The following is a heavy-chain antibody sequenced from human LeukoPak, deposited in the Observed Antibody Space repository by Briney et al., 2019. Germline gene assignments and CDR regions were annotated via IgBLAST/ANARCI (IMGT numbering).Heavy chain of an antibody. CDR1: GGSITTRDC. V-gene: IGHV4-4*02. CDR2: ICLDGRI. CDR3: ASQGGLRNDF. J-gene: IGHJ4*02. Sequence: SETLSLTCGVSGGSITTRDCWCWVRQPPGKGLEWIGEICLDGRIHYTASLKSRISISIDRSKAQFSLNLISVTAADTATYFCASQGGLRNDFWGQGILVTVSS. D-gene: IGHD2-15*01.